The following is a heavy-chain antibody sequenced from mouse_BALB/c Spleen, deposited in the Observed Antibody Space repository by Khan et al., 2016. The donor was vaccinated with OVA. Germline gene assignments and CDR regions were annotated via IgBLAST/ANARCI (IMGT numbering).Heavy chain of an antibody. CDR3: ARSASYGFFDV. Sequence: QIQLVQSGPELKKPGETVKISCKASGYTFTNYGMNWVKQAPGKGLKWMGWINTYTGEPTYADDFKGRFAFSLETAANTADLQIDNLKNEDTATYFCARSASYGFFDVWGAGTTVTVSS. CDR2: INTYTGEP. J-gene: IGHJ1*01. V-gene: IGHV9-3-1*01. CDR1: GYTFTNYG.